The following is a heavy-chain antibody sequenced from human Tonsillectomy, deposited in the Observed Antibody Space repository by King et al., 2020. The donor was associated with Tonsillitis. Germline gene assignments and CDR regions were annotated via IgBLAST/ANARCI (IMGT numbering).Heavy chain of an antibody. D-gene: IGHD3-22*01. CDR1: GFTFSIYA. V-gene: IGHV3-30*01. CDR3: ARDAGEVVITSPFDY. CDR2: ISYDGSNK. J-gene: IGHJ4*02. Sequence: VQLVESGGGVVQPGRSLRLSCAASGFTFSIYAMHWVRQAPGKGLEWVAVISYDGSNKDYADSVKGRFTLSRENSKKTLYLQMNSLRAEDTAVYYCARDAGEVVITSPFDYWGQGTLVTVSS.